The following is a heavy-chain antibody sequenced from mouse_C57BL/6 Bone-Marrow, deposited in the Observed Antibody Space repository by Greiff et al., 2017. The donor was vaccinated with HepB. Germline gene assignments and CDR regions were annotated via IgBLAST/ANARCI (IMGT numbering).Heavy chain of an antibody. Sequence: EVKVVESGGGLVQSGRSLRLSCATSGFTFSDFYMEWVRQAPGKGLEWIAASRNKANDYTTEYSASVKGRFIVSRDTSQSILYLQMNALRAEDTAIYYCARDPPYYSNYEGAMDYWGQGTSVTVSS. J-gene: IGHJ4*01. CDR3: ARDPPYYSNYEGAMDY. CDR2: SRNKANDYTT. CDR1: GFTFSDFY. V-gene: IGHV7-1*01. D-gene: IGHD2-5*01.